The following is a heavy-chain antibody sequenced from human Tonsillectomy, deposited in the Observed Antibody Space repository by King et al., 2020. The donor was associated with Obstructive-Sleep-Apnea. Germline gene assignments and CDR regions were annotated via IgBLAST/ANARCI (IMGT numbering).Heavy chain of an antibody. V-gene: IGHV3-30*18. CDR2: ISYDGRSK. CDR1: GFTFSIYG. CDR3: AKDQGSTYYGSGSYTDY. J-gene: IGHJ4*02. D-gene: IGHD3-10*01. Sequence: VQLVESGGGVVQPGRSLRLSCAASGFTFSIYGMHWVRQAPGKGLEWVAVISYDGRSKYYADSVKGRFTISRDNSKNTLYLQMNDLRGEDTAVYYCAKDQGSTYYGSGSYTDYWDQGTLVTVSS.